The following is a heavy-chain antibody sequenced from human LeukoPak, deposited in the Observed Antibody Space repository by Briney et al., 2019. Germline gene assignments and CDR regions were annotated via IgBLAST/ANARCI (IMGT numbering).Heavy chain of an antibody. D-gene: IGHD4-17*01. J-gene: IGHJ4*02. Sequence: SVKVSCKASGYTFTTYGVSWVRQPPGQGLEWMGWISGYDGNTNYAQKLRGRVTMTTDTSTSTAYMDLRSLRSDDTALYYCARTVTTSAYYFDYWGQGTLVTVSS. CDR3: ARTVTTSAYYFDY. CDR1: GYTFTTYG. CDR2: ISGYDGNT. V-gene: IGHV1-18*01.